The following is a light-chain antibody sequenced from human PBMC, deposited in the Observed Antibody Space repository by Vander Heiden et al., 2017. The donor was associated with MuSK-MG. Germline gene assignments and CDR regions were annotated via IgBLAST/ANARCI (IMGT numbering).Light chain of an antibody. CDR2: DGS. CDR3: GSYTSSSTRV. V-gene: IGLV2-14*01. Sequence: QSALTQPASVSGAPGQSITISCTGTSSDVGGYHYVSWYQQNPGHAPKLMIYDGSYRPSAVSTRFSGSKSGNTASLTISALQAEDEADYYCGSYTSSSTRVFGSGTKVTVL. CDR1: SSDVGGYHY. J-gene: IGLJ1*01.